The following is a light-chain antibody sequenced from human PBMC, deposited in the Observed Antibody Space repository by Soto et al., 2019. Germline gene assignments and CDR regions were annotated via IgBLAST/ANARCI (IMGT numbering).Light chain of an antibody. CDR3: QQYNKWPPWT. V-gene: IGKV3-15*01. J-gene: IGKJ1*01. CDR2: GAS. CDR1: QSVSGN. Sequence: EIVMTQSPGTLSVSPGERATLSCRASQSVSGNFAWYQQKPGQAPRLLIYGASTRATGIPARFSGSGSGTEFTLTISSLQSEDFAVYYCQQYNKWPPWTFGQGTKVEIK.